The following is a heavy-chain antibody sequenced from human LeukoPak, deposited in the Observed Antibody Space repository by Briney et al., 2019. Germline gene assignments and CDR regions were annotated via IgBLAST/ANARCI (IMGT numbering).Heavy chain of an antibody. CDR3: ARRGAWNYDDDYFDY. CDR1: GYSFTSYW. D-gene: IGHD1-7*01. V-gene: IGHV5-51*01. J-gene: IGHJ4*02. Sequence: GASLQISCKGSGYSFTSYWIGWVRQMPGKGLEWMGIIYPGDSNTRYSPSLQGQVTISADKSISTVYLQWSSLKASDTAIYYCARRGAWNYDDDYFDYWGQGTLVTVSS. CDR2: IYPGDSNT.